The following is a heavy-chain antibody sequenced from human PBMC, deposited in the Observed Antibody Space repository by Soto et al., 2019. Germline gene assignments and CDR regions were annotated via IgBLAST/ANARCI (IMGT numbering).Heavy chain of an antibody. Sequence: SVKVSCKASGGTFSSYAISWVRQAPGQGLEWMGGIIPIFGTANYAQKFQGRVTIAADKSTSTAYMELSSLRSEDTAVYYCARLPEVGYNWFDPWGQGTLVTGSS. CDR1: GGTFSSYA. D-gene: IGHD2-15*01. J-gene: IGHJ5*02. CDR3: ARLPEVGYNWFDP. CDR2: IIPIFGTA. V-gene: IGHV1-69*06.